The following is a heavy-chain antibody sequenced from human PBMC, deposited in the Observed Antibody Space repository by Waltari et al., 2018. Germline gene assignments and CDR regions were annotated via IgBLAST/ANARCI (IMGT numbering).Heavy chain of an antibody. V-gene: IGHV1-69*08. J-gene: IGHJ4*02. CDR3: ARDLDRNVLLWDQ. CDR2: IIPILGIA. CDR1: GGTFSRYT. D-gene: IGHD3-10*01. Sequence: QVQLVQSGAEVKKPGSSVKVSCKASGGTFSRYTTRWVRQAPGQGLEWMGRIIPILGIANYAQKFQGRVTITADKSTSTAYMELSSLRSEDTAVYYCARDLDRNVLLWDQWGQGTLVTVSS.